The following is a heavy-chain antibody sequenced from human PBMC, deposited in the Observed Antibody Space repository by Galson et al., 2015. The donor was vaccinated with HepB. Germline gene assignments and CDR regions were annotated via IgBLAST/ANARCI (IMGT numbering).Heavy chain of an antibody. CDR3: TKGYGLFES. D-gene: IGHD5-18*01. CDR2: ISGSGTST. J-gene: IGHJ5*01. CDR1: GFTFSTYA. Sequence: SLRLSCAASGFTFSTYAMSWVRQAPGKGLEWVSGISGSGTSTYYADSVKGRFTISGDNSKNTLHLQMNSLRAEDTAVYYCTKGYGLFESWGQGSLVTVSS. V-gene: IGHV3-23*01.